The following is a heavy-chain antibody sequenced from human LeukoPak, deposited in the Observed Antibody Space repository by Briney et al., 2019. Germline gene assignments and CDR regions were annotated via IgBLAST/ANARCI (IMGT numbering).Heavy chain of an antibody. CDR3: ARTYYYDSSGYGSYYYYMDV. CDR1: GGTFSSYA. Sequence: SVKVSCKASGGTFSSYAISWVRQAPGQGLEWMGGIIPIFGTANYAQKFQGRVTITADKSTSTAYMELSSLRSEDTAVYYCARTYYYDSSGYGSYYYYMDVWGKGTTVTVSS. CDR2: IIPIFGTA. J-gene: IGHJ6*03. D-gene: IGHD3-22*01. V-gene: IGHV1-69*06.